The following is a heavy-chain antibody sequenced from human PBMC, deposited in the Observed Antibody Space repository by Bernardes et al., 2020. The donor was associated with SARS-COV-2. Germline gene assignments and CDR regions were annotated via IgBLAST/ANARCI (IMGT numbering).Heavy chain of an antibody. CDR1: GGSFSGYY. Sequence: SEPLSLTCAVYGGSFSGYYWSWIRQPPGKGLEWIGEINHSGSTNYNPSLKSRVTISVDTSKNQFSLKLSSVTAADTAVYYCARGLVVVQAATRYFDYWGQGTLVTVSS. J-gene: IGHJ4*02. V-gene: IGHV4-34*01. CDR2: INHSGST. CDR3: ARGLVVVQAATRYFDY. D-gene: IGHD2-2*01.